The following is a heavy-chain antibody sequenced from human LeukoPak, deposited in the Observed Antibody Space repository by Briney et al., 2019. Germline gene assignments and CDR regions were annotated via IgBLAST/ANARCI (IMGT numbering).Heavy chain of an antibody. D-gene: IGHD5-12*01. J-gene: IGHJ4*02. Sequence: GGSLRLSCTVSGLSFREHWMSWVRQAPGKGLERVGNIKEDGNEDYYVDSVEGRFVIFRDNAKNSLYLQMHSLRAEDTAVYYCTRGDRGYAESLYWGRGTLVTVSS. CDR1: GLSFREHW. V-gene: IGHV3-7*02. CDR3: TRGDRGYAESLY. CDR2: IKEDGNED.